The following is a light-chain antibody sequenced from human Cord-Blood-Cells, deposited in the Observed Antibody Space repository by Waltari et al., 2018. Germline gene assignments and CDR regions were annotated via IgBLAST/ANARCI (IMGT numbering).Light chain of an antibody. CDR2: GKN. V-gene: IGLV3-19*01. J-gene: IGLJ3*02. CDR1: SLRSYY. Sequence: SSELTPLSAVSVDLGPTARITCQGDSLRSYYASWYQQKPGQAPILVLYGKNNRPTGIPDRFSGSSSGNTASLTITGAQAEDEADYYCNSRDSSGNHWVFGGGTKLTVL. CDR3: NSRDSSGNHWV.